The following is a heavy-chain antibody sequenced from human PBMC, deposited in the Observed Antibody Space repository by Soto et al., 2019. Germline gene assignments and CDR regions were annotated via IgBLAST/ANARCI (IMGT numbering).Heavy chain of an antibody. J-gene: IGHJ4*02. D-gene: IGHD5-12*01. CDR2: IKSKDDGGAT. CDR3: TTEGYDDNMIFRDH. V-gene: IGHV3-15*01. Sequence: EVQLVESGGGLVKAGGSLRLSCGGSGFIFTKAWMSWVRQSPGKGLEWVGRIKSKDDGGATDYAGPVKGRFTISRDDSSTTVYLQINSLKVEDTDVYDCTTEGYDDNMIFRDHWGQGNLVIVSS. CDR1: GFIFTKAW.